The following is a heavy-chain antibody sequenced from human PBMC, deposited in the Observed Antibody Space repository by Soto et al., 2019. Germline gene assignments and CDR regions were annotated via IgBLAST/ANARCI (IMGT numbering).Heavy chain of an antibody. V-gene: IGHV1-69*13. CDR2: IIPIFGTA. CDR3: ARASPQYMIVDYYGMDV. D-gene: IGHD3-22*01. Sequence: GASVKVSCKASGGTFSSYAISWVRQAPGQGLEWMGGIIPIFGTANYAQKFQGRVTITADESTSTAYMELSSLRSEDTAVYYCARASPQYMIVDYYGMDVWGQGTTVTVSS. CDR1: GGTFSSYA. J-gene: IGHJ6*02.